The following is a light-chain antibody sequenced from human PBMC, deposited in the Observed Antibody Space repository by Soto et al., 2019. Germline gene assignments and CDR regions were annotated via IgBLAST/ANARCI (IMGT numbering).Light chain of an antibody. J-gene: IGKJ1*01. V-gene: IGKV1-6*01. CDR1: HDIRKD. CDR2: AAS. CDR3: LQDYNNPWT. Sequence: IQMTQSPSSLSASVGGRVTISSRASHDIRKDLGWYQQKPGKAPKIMNYAASNLESGVPSRFSGSGSGTDFTLTISSLQPEDVATYYCLQDYNNPWTLGQGTKVDIK.